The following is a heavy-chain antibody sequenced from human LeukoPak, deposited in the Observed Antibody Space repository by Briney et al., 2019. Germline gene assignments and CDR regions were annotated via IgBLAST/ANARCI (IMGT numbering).Heavy chain of an antibody. CDR2: VWYDGNNK. J-gene: IGHJ4*02. CDR1: GFTFRSYG. CDR3: ARGSGAAAGAFDY. D-gene: IGHD6-13*01. V-gene: IGHV3-33*01. Sequence: PGRSLRLSCAASGFTFRSYGMHWVRQAPGKGLEWVAIVWYDGNNKYYADSVKGRFTVSRDNSKDTVSLQLNSLRAEDTAVYYCARGSGAAAGAFDYWDQGTLVTVPS.